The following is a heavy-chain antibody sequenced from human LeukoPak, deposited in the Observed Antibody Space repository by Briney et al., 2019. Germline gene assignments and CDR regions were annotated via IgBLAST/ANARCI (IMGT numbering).Heavy chain of an antibody. D-gene: IGHD5-18*01. Sequence: ASVKVSCKASGYTFTGYYMHWVRQAPGQALEWMGWINPNSCGTKYAQKFQGRVTMTRDTSISTAYMELSRLRSDDTAVYYCARELDTAMVGDIDYWGQGTLVTVSS. CDR3: ARELDTAMVGDIDY. CDR2: INPNSCGT. CDR1: GYTFTGYY. V-gene: IGHV1-2*02. J-gene: IGHJ4*02.